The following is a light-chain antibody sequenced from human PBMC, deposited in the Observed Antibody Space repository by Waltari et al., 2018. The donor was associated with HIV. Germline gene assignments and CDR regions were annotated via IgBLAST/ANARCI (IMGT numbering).Light chain of an antibody. CDR2: DVT. CDR3: CSSPRSGSSDV. Sequence: QSALTPPASVSGSPGQPFTIPSTGTSSNVGSDDLVSWYQQHPGEAPQLIIYDVTKRPSAVSIRFSGSKSDNTASPTISGLQAEDEADDYCCSSPRSGSSDVFGGGTRVTVL. CDR1: SSNVGSDDL. J-gene: IGLJ1*01. V-gene: IGLV2-23*02.